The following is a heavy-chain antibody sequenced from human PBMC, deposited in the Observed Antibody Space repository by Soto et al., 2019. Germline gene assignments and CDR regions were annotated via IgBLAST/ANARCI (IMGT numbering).Heavy chain of an antibody. J-gene: IGHJ5*02. V-gene: IGHV3-13*01. CDR1: GFAFITFD. CDR3: ARGRSFSYDSTPPPMFDP. Sequence: PGGSLRLSCAGSGFAFITFDIHWVRQAPGKGLEWVSGIGTLSDTFYAASVQGRFTISRQNAKNSVYLQMNSLRAGDTAFYYCARGRSFSYDSTPPPMFDPWGQGT. D-gene: IGHD3-10*01. CDR2: IGTLSDT.